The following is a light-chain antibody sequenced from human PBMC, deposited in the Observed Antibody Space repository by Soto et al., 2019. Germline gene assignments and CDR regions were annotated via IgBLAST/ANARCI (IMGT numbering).Light chain of an antibody. V-gene: IGLV4-69*01. CDR2: VNSDGSH. J-gene: IGLJ3*02. CDR3: QTWGTGPWV. Sequence: QLVLTQSPSASASLGASVKLTCTLSNGDSSYAIAWHQQQPEKGPRYLMKVNSDGSHTKGDGIPDRFSGSSSGAERYLTISSLQSEDEADYYCQTWGTGPWVFGGGTQLTVL. CDR1: NGDSSYA.